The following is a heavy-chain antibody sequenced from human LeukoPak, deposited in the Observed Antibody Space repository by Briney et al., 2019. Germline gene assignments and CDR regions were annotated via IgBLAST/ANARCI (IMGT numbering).Heavy chain of an antibody. CDR1: GGSISSYS. J-gene: IGHJ5*02. CDR3: ARHGGYCSSTSCYRVWFDP. D-gene: IGHD2-2*02. V-gene: IGHV4-59*08. CDR2: IYYSGST. Sequence: SETLSLTCTVSGGSISSYSWNWIRQSPGKGLEWIGYIYYSGSTNYNPSLKSRVTISLDTSKNQFSLKLSSVTAADTAVYYCARHGGYCSSTSCYRVWFDPWGQGTLVTVSS.